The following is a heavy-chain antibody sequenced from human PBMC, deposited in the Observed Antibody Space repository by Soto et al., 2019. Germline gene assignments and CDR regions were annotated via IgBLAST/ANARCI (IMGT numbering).Heavy chain of an antibody. CDR3: ARMGLHLGELSRNWFDP. CDR1: GGSINSDEFY. CDR2: IYSSGRT. V-gene: IGHV4-31*03. D-gene: IGHD3-16*02. Sequence: QVQLQESGPGLVKPSQTLSLTCSLSGGSINSDEFYWTWIRQSPGKGLELIGYIYSSGRTHYNPSLKSRINISLDTSNNLLSLRLSSVTAADTAVYYCARMGLHLGELSRNWFDPWGRGTLVTVSS. J-gene: IGHJ5*02.